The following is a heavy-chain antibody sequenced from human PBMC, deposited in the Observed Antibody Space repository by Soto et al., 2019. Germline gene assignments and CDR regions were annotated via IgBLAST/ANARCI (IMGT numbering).Heavy chain of an antibody. D-gene: IGHD6-13*01. CDR1: GGSISPYY. CDR2: VYYSGNT. CDR3: ARKGAAASYAHYYMDV. V-gene: IGHV4-59*01. J-gene: IGHJ6*03. Sequence: SETLSLTCTVSGGSISPYYRSWIRQPPGKGLEWIGYVYYSGNTNYNPSLESRVTISVDTSRNRFSLNLTSATAADTAVYYCARKGAAASYAHYYMDVWGRGTAVTVSS.